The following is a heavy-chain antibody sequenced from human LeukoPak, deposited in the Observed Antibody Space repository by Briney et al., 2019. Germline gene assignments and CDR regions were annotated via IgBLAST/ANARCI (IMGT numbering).Heavy chain of an antibody. Sequence: PGGSLRLSCAASGFTFSNAWMSWVRQAPGKGLEWVGRIKSKTDGGTTDYAAPVKGRFTISRDDSKNTLYLQMNSLKTEDTAVYYCTTIYCSSTSCYNYWGQGTLVTVSS. CDR3: TTIYCSSTSCYNY. V-gene: IGHV3-15*01. CDR1: GFTFSNAW. D-gene: IGHD2-2*02. J-gene: IGHJ4*02. CDR2: IKSKTDGGTT.